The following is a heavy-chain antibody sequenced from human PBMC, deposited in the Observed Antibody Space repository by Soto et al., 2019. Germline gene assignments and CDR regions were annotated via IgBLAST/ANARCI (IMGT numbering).Heavy chain of an antibody. D-gene: IGHD6-19*01. J-gene: IGHJ6*02. CDR1: GDSVSSNSAA. CDR2: TYYRSQWYN. V-gene: IGHV6-1*01. Sequence: SQTLSLTCAISGDSVSSNSAAWNWIRQSPSRGLEWLGRTYYRSQWYNDYAVSVKGRIIINPDTSKNQFSLQLSSVTPEDTAVYYCARTVARDYYYKGVDVWGQGTKVTVSS. CDR3: ARTVARDYYYKGVDV.